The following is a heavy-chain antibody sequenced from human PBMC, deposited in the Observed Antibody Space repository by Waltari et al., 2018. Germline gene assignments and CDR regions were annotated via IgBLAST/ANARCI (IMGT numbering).Heavy chain of an antibody. CDR2: IHKDGSEK. V-gene: IGHV3-7*01. CDR3: VRDHWGPDY. D-gene: IGHD7-27*01. CDR1: GFTFTDYW. J-gene: IGHJ4*02. Sequence: EVHLVGSGGGLVQPGGSLRLSCAASGFTFTDYWMSWVRQAPGKGPEWVANIHKDGSEKNYVDYVKGRFTISRDNAKDSVYLQMNSLRADDTAMYYCVRDHWGPDYWGQGTLVTVSS.